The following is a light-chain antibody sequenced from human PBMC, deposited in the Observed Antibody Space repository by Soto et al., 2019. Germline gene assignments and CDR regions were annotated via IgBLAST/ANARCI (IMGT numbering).Light chain of an antibody. CDR2: DAS. J-gene: IGKJ1*01. CDR3: HQYRDSSGA. Sequence: DIQVTQSPSTLSASVGDRVTITCGASQSIGTWLAWYQQKPGKAPKLLIFDASTLESGVPPRLSGSGSGTDFTLTISSRQPDDFATYYCHQYRDSSGAFGQGTRVEIK. CDR1: QSIGTW. V-gene: IGKV1-5*01.